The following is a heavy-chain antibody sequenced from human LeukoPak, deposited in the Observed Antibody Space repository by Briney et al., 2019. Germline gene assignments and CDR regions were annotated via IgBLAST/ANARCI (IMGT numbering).Heavy chain of an antibody. CDR3: AKDLEGATTYYYDSSGCFDY. J-gene: IGHJ4*02. Sequence: GGSLRLSCAASGFTVSSNYMSWVRQAPGKGLEWVSVIYSGGSTYYADSVKGRFTISRDNSKNTLYLQMNSLRAEDTAVYYCAKDLEGATTYYYDSSGCFDYWGQGTLVTVSS. CDR2: IYSGGST. V-gene: IGHV3-53*01. CDR1: GFTVSSNY. D-gene: IGHD3-22*01.